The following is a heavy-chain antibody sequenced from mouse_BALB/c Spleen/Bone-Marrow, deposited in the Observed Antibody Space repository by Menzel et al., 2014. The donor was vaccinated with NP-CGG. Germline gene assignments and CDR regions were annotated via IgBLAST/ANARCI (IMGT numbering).Heavy chain of an antibody. CDR1: GYSFTGYY. D-gene: IGHD2-12*01. CDR3: ARESLFTTGLYYAMDY. Sequence: VQLQQSGPELVKPGASVKLSCKASGYSFTGYYIHWVKPSHVKSLEWIGRVDPYNGATSYNQNFKDKASLTVDKSSSSAYMDLHSLTSEDSAVYYCARESLFTTGLYYAMDYWGQGTSVTVSS. CDR2: VDPYNGAT. J-gene: IGHJ4*01. V-gene: IGHV1-34*02.